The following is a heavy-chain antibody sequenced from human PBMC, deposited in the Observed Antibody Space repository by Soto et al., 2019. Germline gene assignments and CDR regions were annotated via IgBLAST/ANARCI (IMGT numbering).Heavy chain of an antibody. CDR1: GGTFSSYA. V-gene: IGHV1-69*12. CDR3: ARDPCPVVITSAEYFQH. D-gene: IGHD3-22*01. Sequence: QVQLVQSGAEVKKPGSSVKVSCKASGGTFSSYAISWVRQAPGQGLEWMGGIISIFGTANYAQKFQGRVTITADESTSTAYMELSSLRSEDTAVYYCARDPCPVVITSAEYFQHWGQGTLVTVSS. J-gene: IGHJ1*01. CDR2: IISIFGTA.